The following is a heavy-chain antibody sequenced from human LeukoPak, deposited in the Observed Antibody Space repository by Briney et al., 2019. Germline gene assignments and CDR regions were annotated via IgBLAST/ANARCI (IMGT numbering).Heavy chain of an antibody. D-gene: IGHD5-18*01. Sequence: PGGSLRLSCAASGFTFSSYDMHWVRQAPGKGLEWLAVILYDGSTRYYAASVAGRFTISRDNSKHALYLEMNSLRAEDTAVYYCAKDGATWKQACFEFWGQGALVTVSS. CDR1: GFTFSSYD. J-gene: IGHJ4*02. CDR2: ILYDGSTR. V-gene: IGHV3-30*18. CDR3: AKDGATWKQACFEF.